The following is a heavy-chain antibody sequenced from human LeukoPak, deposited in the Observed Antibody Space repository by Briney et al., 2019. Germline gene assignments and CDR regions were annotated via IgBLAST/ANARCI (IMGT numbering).Heavy chain of an antibody. CDR3: ARDGTDYGDYVRCFDY. Sequence: GGSLRLSCAASGFTFSSYAMHWVRQAPGKGLEWVAVISYDGSNKYYADSVKGRFTISRDNSKNTLYLQMNSLRAEDTAVYYCARDGTDYGDYVRCFDYWGQGTLVTVSS. CDR1: GFTFSSYA. J-gene: IGHJ4*02. CDR2: ISYDGSNK. D-gene: IGHD4-17*01. V-gene: IGHV3-30-3*01.